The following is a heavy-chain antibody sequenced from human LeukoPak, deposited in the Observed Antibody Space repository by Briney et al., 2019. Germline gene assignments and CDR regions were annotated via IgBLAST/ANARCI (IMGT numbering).Heavy chain of an antibody. CDR3: AKSSGWNYYYYYMDV. CDR2: ISSSSTYI. Sequence: GGALRLSCAASGFTFSNYGMNWVRQAPGKGLEWVSSISSSSTYIYYADSVKGRFTISRDNAKKSLYLQMNSLRAEDTAVYYCAKSSGWNYYYYYMDVWGKGTTVIASS. V-gene: IGHV3-21*01. J-gene: IGHJ6*03. CDR1: GFTFSNYG. D-gene: IGHD6-19*01.